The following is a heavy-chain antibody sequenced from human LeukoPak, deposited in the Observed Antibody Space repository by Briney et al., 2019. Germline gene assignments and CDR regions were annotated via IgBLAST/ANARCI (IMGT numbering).Heavy chain of an antibody. D-gene: IGHD3-22*01. Sequence: HPGGSLRLSCAASGFTFSSYAMSWVRQAPGKGLEWVSAISGSGGSTYYADSVKGRFTISRDNSKNTLYLQMNSLRAEDTAVYYCARDYYDSSGYSYDAFDIWGQGRMVTVSS. J-gene: IGHJ3*02. CDR1: GFTFSSYA. V-gene: IGHV3-23*01. CDR2: ISGSGGST. CDR3: ARDYYDSSGYSYDAFDI.